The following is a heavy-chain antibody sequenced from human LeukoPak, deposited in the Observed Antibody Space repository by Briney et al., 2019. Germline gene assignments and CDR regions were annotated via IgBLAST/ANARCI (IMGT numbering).Heavy chain of an antibody. V-gene: IGHV4-31*03. CDR3: ARDQRPNYFYYGMDV. J-gene: IGHJ6*02. CDR2: IYYSGST. CDR1: GGSISSGGYY. Sequence: SQTLSHTCTVSGGSISSGGYYWSWIRQHPGKGLEWIGYIYYSGSTYYNPSLKSRVTISVDTSKNQFSLKLSSVTAADTAVYYCARDQRPNYFYYGMDVWGQGTTVTVSS.